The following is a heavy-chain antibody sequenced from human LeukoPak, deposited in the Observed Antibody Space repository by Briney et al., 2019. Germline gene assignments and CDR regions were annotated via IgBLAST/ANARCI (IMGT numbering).Heavy chain of an antibody. Sequence: PGGSLRLSCAASGFTFSSYGMHWVRQAPSKGLEWVAVISYDGSNKYYADSVKGRFTISRDNSKNTLYLQMNSLRAEDTAVYYCAKDAEIVVVPAALDYWGQGTLVTVSS. J-gene: IGHJ4*02. CDR3: AKDAEIVVVPAALDY. D-gene: IGHD2-2*01. CDR2: ISYDGSNK. CDR1: GFTFSSYG. V-gene: IGHV3-30*18.